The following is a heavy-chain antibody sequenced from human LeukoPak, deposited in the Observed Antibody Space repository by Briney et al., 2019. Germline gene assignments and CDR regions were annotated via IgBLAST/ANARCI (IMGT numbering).Heavy chain of an antibody. V-gene: IGHV3-21*01. J-gene: IGHJ4*02. Sequence: GGSLRLSCAASGFTFSSYSMNWVRQAPGKGLEWVSSISSSSSYIYYADSVKGRFTISRGNAKNSLYLQMNSLRAEDTAVYYCARDFGYGSGSYSESDYWGQGTLVTVAS. D-gene: IGHD3-10*01. CDR1: GFTFSSYS. CDR2: ISSSSSYI. CDR3: ARDFGYGSGSYSESDY.